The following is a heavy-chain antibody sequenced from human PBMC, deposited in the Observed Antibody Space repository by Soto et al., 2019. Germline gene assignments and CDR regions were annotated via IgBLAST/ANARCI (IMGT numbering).Heavy chain of an antibody. V-gene: IGHV4-31*03. J-gene: IGHJ6*03. D-gene: IGHD4-17*01. CDR1: GGSISSGGYY. CDR3: ARVGAGDYGDYGVGYYYYYMDV. Sequence: SETLSLTCTVSGGSISSGGYYWSWIRQHPGKGLEWIGYIYYSGSTYYNPSLKSRVTISVDTSKNQFSLKLSSVTAADTAVYYWARVGAGDYGDYGVGYYYYYMDVWGKGTTVTVSS. CDR2: IYYSGST.